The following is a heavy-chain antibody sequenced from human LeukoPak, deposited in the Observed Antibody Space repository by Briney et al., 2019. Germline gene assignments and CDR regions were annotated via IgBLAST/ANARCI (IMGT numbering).Heavy chain of an antibody. Sequence: ASVKVSCKASGYTFTGYYMHWVRQAPGQGLEWMGWINPNSGGTNYAQKFQGRVTMTRDTSISTAYMELSRLRSDDTAVYYCARVKRGTTGIVGATFRMDVWGKGTTVTVSS. CDR1: GYTFTGYY. J-gene: IGHJ6*03. CDR2: INPNSGGT. CDR3: ARVKRGTTGIVGATFRMDV. D-gene: IGHD1-26*01. V-gene: IGHV1-2*02.